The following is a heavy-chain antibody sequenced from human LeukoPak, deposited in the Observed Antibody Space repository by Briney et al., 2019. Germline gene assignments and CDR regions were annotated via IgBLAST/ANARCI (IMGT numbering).Heavy chain of an antibody. CDR1: GYTFTGYY. CDR2: INPNSGGT. J-gene: IGHJ2*01. CDR3: ARDSARIPVAGVVWYFDL. V-gene: IGHV1-2*06. D-gene: IGHD6-19*01. Sequence: EASVKVSCKASGYTFTGYYIHWVRQAPGQGLEWMGRINPNSGGTNYAQKFQGRVTMTRDTSISTAYMDLSRLRSDDTAVYYCARDSARIPVAGVVWYFDLWGRGTLVTVSS.